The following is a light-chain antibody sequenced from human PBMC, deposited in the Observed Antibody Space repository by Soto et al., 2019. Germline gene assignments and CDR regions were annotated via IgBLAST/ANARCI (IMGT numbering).Light chain of an antibody. Sequence: QSALTQPASVSGSPGQSVTISCTGTSTHVGGYNYVSWYQQHPGKAPKLMIYDVSNRPSGVPNRFSGSNSGNTASLTLSGLQAEDEADYCRNSYPCSRTRYVFGTGTKLTVL. CDR3: NSYPCSRTRYV. J-gene: IGLJ1*01. CDR2: DVS. CDR1: STHVGGYNY. V-gene: IGLV2-14*01.